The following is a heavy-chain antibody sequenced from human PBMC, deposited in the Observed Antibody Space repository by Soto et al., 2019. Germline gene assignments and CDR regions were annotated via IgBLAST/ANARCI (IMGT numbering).Heavy chain of an antibody. V-gene: IGHV3-11*06. D-gene: IGHD2-21*01. CDR3: ARGGGGGLFEH. Sequence: QVHLVESGGGLVKPGGSLRLSCATSGFPVSDYYMSWIRQAPGKGLEWLSHISPKSTYTNYADSVKGRFTSSRDNTKSSLFLQMNSLGVEDTAVYYCARGGGGGLFEHWGQGVLVTVSS. CDR1: GFPVSDYY. J-gene: IGHJ4*02. CDR2: ISPKSTYT.